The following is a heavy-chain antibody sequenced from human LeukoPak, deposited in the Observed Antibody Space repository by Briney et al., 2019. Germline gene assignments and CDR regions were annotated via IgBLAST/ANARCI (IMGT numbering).Heavy chain of an antibody. CDR3: ARSIAAAEEGWFDP. Sequence: ASVKVSCKASGYTFTGYYVHWVRQAPGQGLEWMGIINPSGGSTSYAQKFQGRVTMTRDTSTSTVYMELSRLRSDDTAVYYCARSIAAAEEGWFDPWGQGTLVTVSS. J-gene: IGHJ5*02. D-gene: IGHD6-13*01. CDR2: INPSGGST. V-gene: IGHV1-46*01. CDR1: GYTFTGYY.